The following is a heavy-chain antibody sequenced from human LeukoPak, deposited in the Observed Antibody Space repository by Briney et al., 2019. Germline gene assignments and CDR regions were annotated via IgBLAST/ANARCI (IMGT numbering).Heavy chain of an antibody. CDR3: AKAPVTTCSGAYCYPFDY. V-gene: IGHV3-23*01. J-gene: IGHJ4*02. CDR1: GFTFSTYA. Sequence: PGGSLRLSCAASGFTFSTYAMTWVRQAPGKGLEWVSALSGRGNTYYADSVKGRFTISRDNSKNTLYLQMNSLTVEDTAIYYCAKAPVTTCSGAYCYPFDYWSQGTLVTVSS. CDR2: LSGRGNT. D-gene: IGHD2-15*01.